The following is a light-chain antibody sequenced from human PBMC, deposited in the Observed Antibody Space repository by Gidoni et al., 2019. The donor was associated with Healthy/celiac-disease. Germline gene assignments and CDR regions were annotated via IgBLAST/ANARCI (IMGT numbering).Light chain of an antibody. Sequence: AIQLTQSPSSLSASVGDRVTITCRASQGISSALAWYQQKPGEAPKLLIYDASSLESGVPSRFSGSGSGTDFTLTISSLQPEDFATYYCQQFNSFFGPGTKVDI. CDR2: DAS. V-gene: IGKV1-13*02. J-gene: IGKJ3*01. CDR1: QGISSA. CDR3: QQFNSF.